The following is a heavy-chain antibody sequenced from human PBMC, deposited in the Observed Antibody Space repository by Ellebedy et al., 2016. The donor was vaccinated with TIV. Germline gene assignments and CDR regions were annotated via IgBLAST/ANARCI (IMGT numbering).Heavy chain of an antibody. Sequence: GESLKISXAASGFTFSTYGMHWVRQAPGKGLEWVAVISYDGSDKYYADSVKGRFTISRDNSKNTLYLQMNSLRAEDTAVYYCARARIAARDYYYYYMDVWGKGTTVTVSS. D-gene: IGHD6-6*01. V-gene: IGHV3-30*03. CDR1: GFTFSTYG. CDR3: ARARIAARDYYYYYMDV. J-gene: IGHJ6*03. CDR2: ISYDGSDK.